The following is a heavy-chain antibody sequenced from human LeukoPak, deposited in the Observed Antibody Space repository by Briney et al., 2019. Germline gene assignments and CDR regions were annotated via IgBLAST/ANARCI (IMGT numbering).Heavy chain of an antibody. CDR2: IYYSGST. CDR3: ARHEGVPEDWFDP. V-gene: IGHV4-39*01. D-gene: IGHD3-16*01. Sequence: PSETLSLTCTVSGGSISSSSYYWGWIRQPPGKGLEWIGSIYYSGSTYYNPSLKSRVTISVDTSKNQFSLKLSSVTAADTAVYYCARHEGVPEDWFDPWGQGTLVTVSS. CDR1: GGSISSSSYY. J-gene: IGHJ5*02.